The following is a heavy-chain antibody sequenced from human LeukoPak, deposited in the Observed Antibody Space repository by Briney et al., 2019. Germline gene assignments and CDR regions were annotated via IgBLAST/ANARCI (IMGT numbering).Heavy chain of an antibody. J-gene: IGHJ4*02. V-gene: IGHV3-48*04. D-gene: IGHD4-17*01. CDR1: GFAFSSYS. Sequence: GGSLRLSCAASGFAFSSYSMDWVRQAPGKGLELVSYISSNSRTTYYADSVKGRFTISRDNAKNSLYLQMNSLRAEDTAVYYCARQYGDYEGVFDYWGQGTLVTVSS. CDR3: ARQYGDYEGVFDY. CDR2: ISSNSRTT.